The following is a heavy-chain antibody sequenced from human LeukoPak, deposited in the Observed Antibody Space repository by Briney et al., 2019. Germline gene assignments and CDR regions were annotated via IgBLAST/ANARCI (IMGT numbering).Heavy chain of an antibody. CDR1: GGSISSYY. V-gene: IGHV4-59*01. D-gene: IGHD3-22*01. CDR2: IYYSVST. J-gene: IGHJ4*02. CDR3: ARDYHYDGNRVGFDY. Sequence: SETLSLTCTVSGGSISSYYWSWIRQPPGKGLEWIGYIYYSVSTNYNPSLKSRVTISVDTSKNQFSLKLSSVTAADTAVYYCARDYHYDGNRVGFDYWGQGTLVTVSS.